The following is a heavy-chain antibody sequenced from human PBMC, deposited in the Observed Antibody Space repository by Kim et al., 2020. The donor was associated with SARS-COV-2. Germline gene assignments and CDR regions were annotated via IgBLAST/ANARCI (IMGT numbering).Heavy chain of an antibody. CDR2: ISYDGSNK. D-gene: IGHD5-18*01. V-gene: IGHV3-30*18. J-gene: IGHJ4*02. CDR1: GFTFSSYG. Sequence: GGSLRLSCAASGFTFSSYGMHWVRQAPGKGLEWVAVISYDGSNKYYADSVKGRFTISRDNSKNTLYLQMNSLRAEDTAVYYCAKGGYSYGYIGYFDYWGQGTLVTVSS. CDR3: AKGGYSYGYIGYFDY.